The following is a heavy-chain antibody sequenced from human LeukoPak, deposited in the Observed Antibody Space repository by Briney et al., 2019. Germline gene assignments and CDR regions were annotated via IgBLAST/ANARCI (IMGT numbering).Heavy chain of an antibody. CDR2: ISGGGDTI. Sequence: PGGSLRLSCAASGFTFSAYSMNWVRQAPGKGLEWVSFISGGGDTIYYADSVKGRFTISRDNAKNSLHLQMDSLRAEDTAVYYCARNQEIDYYDSSGFYWGVEYWGQGTLVTVSS. CDR1: GFTFSAYS. J-gene: IGHJ4*02. D-gene: IGHD3-22*01. V-gene: IGHV3-48*01. CDR3: ARNQEIDYYDSSGFYWGVEY.